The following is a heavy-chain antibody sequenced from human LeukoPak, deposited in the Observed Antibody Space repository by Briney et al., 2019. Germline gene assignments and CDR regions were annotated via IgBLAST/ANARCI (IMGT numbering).Heavy chain of an antibody. J-gene: IGHJ4*02. CDR1: SGSISSSSYY. CDR3: AREVSSIRSADYFDY. V-gene: IGHV4-39*07. D-gene: IGHD6-13*01. CDR2: IYYGGST. Sequence: SETLSLTCIVSSGSISSSSYYWGWIRQPPGKGLEWIGNIYYGGSTYYNPSLKSRVTISVDTSKNQFSLKLSSVTAADTAVYYCAREVSSIRSADYFDYWGQGTLVTVSS.